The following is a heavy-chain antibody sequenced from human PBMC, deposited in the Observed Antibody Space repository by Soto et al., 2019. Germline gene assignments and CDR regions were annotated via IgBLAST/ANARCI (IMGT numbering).Heavy chain of an antibody. J-gene: IGHJ4*02. Sequence: SETLSLTCAVYGGSFSGYYWSWIRQPPGKGLEWIGEINHSGSTNYNPSLKSRVTISVDTSKNQFSLKLSSVTAADTAVYYCARRYGASFDYWGQGTLVTVSS. CDR1: GGSFSGYY. D-gene: IGHD4-17*01. CDR3: ARRYGASFDY. CDR2: INHSGST. V-gene: IGHV4-34*01.